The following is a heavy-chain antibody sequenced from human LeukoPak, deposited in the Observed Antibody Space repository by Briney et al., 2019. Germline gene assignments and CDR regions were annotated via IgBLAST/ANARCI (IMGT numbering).Heavy chain of an antibody. CDR2: INHSGST. CDR1: GGSFSGYY. D-gene: IGHD4-17*01. J-gene: IGHJ4*02. V-gene: IGHV4-34*01. Sequence: PSETLSLTCAVYGGSFSGYYWSWIRQPPGKGLEWIGEINHSGSTNYNPSLKSRVTISVDTSKNQFSLKLSSVTAADTAVYYCARAPYGDYPDYWGQGTLVTVSS. CDR3: ARAPYGDYPDY.